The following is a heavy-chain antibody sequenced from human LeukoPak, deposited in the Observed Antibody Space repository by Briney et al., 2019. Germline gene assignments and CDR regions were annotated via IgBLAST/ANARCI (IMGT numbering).Heavy chain of an antibody. Sequence: GGSLRLSCAASGFTVSSKYMSWVREAPGKGLGWVAVIYSGGSAYYADSVKSRFTVSRDNSKNTLYLQMNSLRAEDTAVYYCARGSGYSYGPGGDAFDIWGQGTMVTVSS. J-gene: IGHJ3*02. CDR3: ARGSGYSYGPGGDAFDI. V-gene: IGHV3-66*01. CDR2: IYSGGSA. CDR1: GFTVSSKY. D-gene: IGHD5-18*01.